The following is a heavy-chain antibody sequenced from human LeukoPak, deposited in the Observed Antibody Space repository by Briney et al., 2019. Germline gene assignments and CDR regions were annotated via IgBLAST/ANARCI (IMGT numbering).Heavy chain of an antibody. D-gene: IGHD2-8*01. V-gene: IGHV4-31*03. J-gene: IGHJ4*02. CDR1: GGSISSGGYY. CDR3: ARVGYCTKGVCRFDY. Sequence: SETLSLTCTVSGGSISSGGYYWSWIRQHPGKGLEWIGYIYYSGSTYYNPSLKSRVTISVDTSKNQFSLKLSSVTAADTAVYYCARVGYCTKGVCRFDYWGQGTLVTVSS. CDR2: IYYSGST.